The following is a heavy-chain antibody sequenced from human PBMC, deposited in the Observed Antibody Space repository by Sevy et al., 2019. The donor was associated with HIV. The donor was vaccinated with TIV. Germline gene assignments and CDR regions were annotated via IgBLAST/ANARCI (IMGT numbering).Heavy chain of an antibody. J-gene: IGHJ6*02. V-gene: IGHV3-48*01. CDR1: GFTFSSYS. CDR3: ARVGPGSSYYYYYGMDV. CDR2: ISSSSSTI. D-gene: IGHD3-10*01. Sequence: GGSLRLSCAASGFTFSSYSMNWVRQAPGKGLEWVSYISSSSSTIYYAGSVKGRFTISRDKAKNTLYLQMNSLRAEDTAVYYCARVGPGSSYYYYYGMDVWGQGTTVTVSS.